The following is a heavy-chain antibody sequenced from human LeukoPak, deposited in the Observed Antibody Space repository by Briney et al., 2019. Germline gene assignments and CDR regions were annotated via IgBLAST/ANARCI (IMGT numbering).Heavy chain of an antibody. Sequence: GGSLRLSCAASGFTFSDYYMSWIRQAPGKGLEWVSYISSSGSTISYADSVKGRLTISRDNAKNSLFLQMNSLRAEDTAVYYCARFPAMGYSRGYWGQGTLVTVSS. D-gene: IGHD5-18*01. CDR1: GFTFSDYY. J-gene: IGHJ4*02. CDR2: ISSSGSTI. V-gene: IGHV3-11*01. CDR3: ARFPAMGYSRGY.